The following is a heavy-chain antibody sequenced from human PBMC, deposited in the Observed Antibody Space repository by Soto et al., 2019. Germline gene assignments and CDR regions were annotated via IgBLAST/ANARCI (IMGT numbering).Heavy chain of an antibody. Sequence: QVQLVQSGAEVKEPGASVKVSCKASGFTFQNYHMHWVRQAPGQGLEWMGIIHPSGDTTTYAQNFQGRLAMTRDTSTSTAYMELSRLTSEDTAGYYCAKDLWGSWTVDYWGQGTLITVSS. CDR2: IHPSGDTT. J-gene: IGHJ4*02. V-gene: IGHV1-46*02. CDR1: GFTFQNYH. CDR3: AKDLWGSWTVDY. D-gene: IGHD3-16*01.